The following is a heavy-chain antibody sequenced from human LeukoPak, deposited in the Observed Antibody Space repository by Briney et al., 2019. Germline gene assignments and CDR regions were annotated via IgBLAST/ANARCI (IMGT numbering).Heavy chain of an antibody. Sequence: SETLSLTCAVYGGSFSGYYWSWIRQPPGKGLEWIGEINHSGSTNYNPSLKSRVTISADTSKNQFSLKLSSVTAADTAVYYCASRCSSTSCYFAGYYYYGMDVWGQGTTVTVSS. V-gene: IGHV4-34*01. D-gene: IGHD2-2*01. CDR1: GGSFSGYY. CDR3: ASRCSSTSCYFAGYYYYGMDV. CDR2: INHSGST. J-gene: IGHJ6*02.